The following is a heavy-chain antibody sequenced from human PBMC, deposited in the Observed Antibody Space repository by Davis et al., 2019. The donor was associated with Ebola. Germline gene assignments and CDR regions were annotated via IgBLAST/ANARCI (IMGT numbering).Heavy chain of an antibody. CDR3: TRPNAGAAAIPDY. J-gene: IGHJ4*02. CDR1: GFTFLNYL. Sequence: PGGSLRLSCPASGFTFLNYLMNWVRQAPGKGQGWVSYISRISSTMFYADSVKGRFTISRDNAKNSLYLQMSSLKTEDTAVYYCTRPNAGAAAIPDYWGQGTLVTVSS. D-gene: IGHD2-21*02. V-gene: IGHV3-48*01. CDR2: ISRISSTM.